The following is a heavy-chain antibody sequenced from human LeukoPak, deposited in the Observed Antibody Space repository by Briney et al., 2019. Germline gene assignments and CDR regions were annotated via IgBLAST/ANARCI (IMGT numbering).Heavy chain of an antibody. CDR3: ARGAGWYDY. J-gene: IGHJ4*02. D-gene: IGHD6-19*01. Sequence: SETLSLTCTVSGASISSDYYSWSWIRQPPGKGLEWIGYIYYSGSTSYNPSLKSRLTISIDASKNQFSLKLSSVTAADTAVYYCARGAGWYDYWGQGTLVTVSS. V-gene: IGHV4-30-4*01. CDR1: GASISSDYYS. CDR2: IYYSGST.